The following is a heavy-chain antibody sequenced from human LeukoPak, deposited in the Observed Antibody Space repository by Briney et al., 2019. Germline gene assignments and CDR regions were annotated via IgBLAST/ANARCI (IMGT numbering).Heavy chain of an antibody. V-gene: IGHV3-23*01. Sequence: QPGGSLRLSCAASGFTFSSYAMSWVRQAPGKGLEWVSAISGSGGSTYYADSVKGRFTISRDNAKNSLYLQMNSLRAEDTAVYYCEGGSDGGWDYWGQGTLVTVSS. J-gene: IGHJ4*02. CDR1: GFTFSSYA. CDR2: ISGSGGST. CDR3: EGGSDGGWDY. D-gene: IGHD1-26*01.